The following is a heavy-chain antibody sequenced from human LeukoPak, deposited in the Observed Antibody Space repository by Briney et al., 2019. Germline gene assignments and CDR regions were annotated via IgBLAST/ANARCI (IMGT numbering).Heavy chain of an antibody. V-gene: IGHV4-39*07. CDR3: ARGVPVYGSAGTFDY. CDR1: GGSISSSSYY. D-gene: IGHD3-10*01. CDR2: IYYSGST. Sequence: SETLSLTCTVSGGSISSSSYYWGWIRQPPGKGLEWIGSIYYSGSTNYNPSLKSRVTISVDTSKNQFSLKLSSVTAADTAVYYCARGVPVYGSAGTFDYWGQGTLVTVSS. J-gene: IGHJ4*02.